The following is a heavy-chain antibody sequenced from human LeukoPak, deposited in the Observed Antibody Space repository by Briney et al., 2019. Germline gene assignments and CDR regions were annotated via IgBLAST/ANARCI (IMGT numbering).Heavy chain of an antibody. CDR3: ARDGCSSTSCFAFDI. V-gene: IGHV3-11*04. CDR2: ISSSGSTI. J-gene: IGHJ3*02. D-gene: IGHD2-2*01. CDR1: GFTFSDYY. Sequence: GSLRLSCAASGFTFSDYYMSWIRQAPGKGLEWVSYISSSGSTIYYADSVKGRFTISRDNAKNSLYLQMNSLRAEDTAVYYCARDGCSSTSCFAFDIWGQGTMVTVSS.